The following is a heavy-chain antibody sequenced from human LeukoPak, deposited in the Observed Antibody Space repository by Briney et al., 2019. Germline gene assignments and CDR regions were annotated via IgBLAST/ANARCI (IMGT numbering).Heavy chain of an antibody. CDR1: GFTFSSYS. J-gene: IGHJ6*03. Sequence: GGSLRLSCAASGFTFSSYSMNWVRQAPGKGLEWVSYISSSSSTIYYADSVKGRFTISRDNAKNSLYLQMNSLRAEDTAVYYCARVSGTMVRGNYMDVWGKGTTVTVSS. V-gene: IGHV3-48*01. D-gene: IGHD3-10*01. CDR2: ISSSSSTI. CDR3: ARVSGTMVRGNYMDV.